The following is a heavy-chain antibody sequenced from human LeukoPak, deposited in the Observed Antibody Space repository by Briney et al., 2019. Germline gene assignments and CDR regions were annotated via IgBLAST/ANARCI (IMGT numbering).Heavy chain of an antibody. J-gene: IGHJ4*02. D-gene: IGHD3-22*01. CDR1: GGTFSSYA. V-gene: IGHV1-69*06. Sequence: SVKVSCKASGGTFSSYAISWVRQAPGQGLEWMGGIIPIFGTANYAQKFQGRVTITADKSTSTAYMELSSLRSEDTAVYYCARRAGIPTYYYDSSGYTPLDYWGQGTLVTVSS. CDR3: ARRAGIPTYYYDSSGYTPLDY. CDR2: IIPIFGTA.